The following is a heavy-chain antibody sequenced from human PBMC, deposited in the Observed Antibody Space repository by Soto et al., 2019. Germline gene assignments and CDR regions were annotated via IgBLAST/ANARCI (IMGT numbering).Heavy chain of an antibody. CDR1: GFTFSSFA. CDR2: ISYDGSNT. D-gene: IGHD1-26*01. J-gene: IGHJ4*02. CDR3: AKDLTLGIVGAWGHYFEY. V-gene: IGHV3-30-3*01. Sequence: QVQLVESGGGVLQPGRSLRLSCAASGFTFSSFAMHWVRQAPGKGLEWVAFISYDGSNTYIAGSVKGRVTISRDNSKKTVYLEINSLRAEDTAVYHCAKDLTLGIVGAWGHYFEYWGQGTLVTVSS.